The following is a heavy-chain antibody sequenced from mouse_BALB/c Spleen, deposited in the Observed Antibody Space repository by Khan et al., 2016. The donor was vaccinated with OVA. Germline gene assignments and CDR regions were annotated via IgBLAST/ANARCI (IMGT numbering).Heavy chain of an antibody. CDR2: IDTDNGNT. CDR1: GFNIKDYY. CDR3: DSGGDSRWFAY. J-gene: IGHJ3*01. V-gene: IGHV14-1*02. D-gene: IGHD2-13*01. Sequence: VQLQQSGAELVRPGALVNFSCKASGFNIKDYYMHWVKQRPEQGLEWIGWIDTDNGNTKYDPKFQGQASITSDTSYNTAYLQLSSLTSEDTAGYDCDSGGDSRWFAYWGQGTLVTVSA.